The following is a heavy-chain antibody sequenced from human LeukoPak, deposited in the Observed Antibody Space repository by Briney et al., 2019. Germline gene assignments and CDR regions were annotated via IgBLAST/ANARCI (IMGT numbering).Heavy chain of an antibody. Sequence: PGGSLRLSCAASGFTFSTYSMNWGRQAPGKGLEWVSYITGSSTTIYYADSVKGRFTISRDNAKNSLYLQMNSLRAEDTALYYCARGVEWLVPYYFDYWGQGTLVTVSS. CDR2: ITGSSTTI. CDR3: ARGVEWLVPYYFDY. V-gene: IGHV3-48*04. D-gene: IGHD6-19*01. J-gene: IGHJ4*02. CDR1: GFTFSTYS.